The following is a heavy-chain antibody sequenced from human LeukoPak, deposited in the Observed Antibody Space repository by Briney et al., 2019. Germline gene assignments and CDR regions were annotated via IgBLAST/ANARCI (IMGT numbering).Heavy chain of an antibody. CDR3: AKDMGGSYDFNWFDP. V-gene: IGHV3-9*01. Sequence: PGGSLRLSCAASGFTFDDYAMHWVRQAPGKGLEWVSGISWNSGSIGYADSVKGRFTISRDNAKNSLYLQMNSLRAEDTALYYCAKDMGGSYDFNWFDPWGQGTLVTVSS. J-gene: IGHJ5*02. CDR1: GFTFDDYA. CDR2: ISWNSGSI. D-gene: IGHD1-26*01.